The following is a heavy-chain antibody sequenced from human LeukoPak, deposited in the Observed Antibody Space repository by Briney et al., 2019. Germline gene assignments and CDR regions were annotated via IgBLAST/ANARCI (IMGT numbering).Heavy chain of an antibody. D-gene: IGHD6-13*01. V-gene: IGHV4-38-2*02. Sequence: SETLSLTCIVSGYSISSGYYRGWIRQPPGKGLEWIGNIHHSGSTYYNSSLKSRVTISVDTSKNQLSLKLNSVTAADTAVYYCARVAAGIGFFQHWGQGTLVTVSS. CDR2: IHHSGST. CDR1: GYSISSGYY. J-gene: IGHJ1*01. CDR3: ARVAAGIGFFQH.